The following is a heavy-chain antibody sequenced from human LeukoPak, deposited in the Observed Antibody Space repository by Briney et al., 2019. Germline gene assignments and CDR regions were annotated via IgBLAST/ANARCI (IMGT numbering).Heavy chain of an antibody. CDR1: GFTFSSYA. V-gene: IGHV3-23*01. Sequence: GGSLRLSCAASGFTFSSYAMSWVRQAPGKGLELVSAISGSGGSTYYADSVKGRFTISRDNSKNTLYLQMNSLRAENTAVYYCAKGRIVGATFDAFDIWGQGTMVTVSS. D-gene: IGHD1-26*01. CDR2: ISGSGGST. CDR3: AKGRIVGATFDAFDI. J-gene: IGHJ3*02.